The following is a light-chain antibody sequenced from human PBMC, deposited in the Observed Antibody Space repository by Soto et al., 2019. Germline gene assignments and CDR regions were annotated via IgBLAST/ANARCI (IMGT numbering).Light chain of an antibody. J-gene: IGKJ1*01. CDR2: EAS. Sequence: EIVLTQSPGTLSLSPGERVTLSCRARQSVSGSHLAWYQQRPGQSPRLLIYEASSRATGIPDRFSGSGSGTDLTLTISRLEPEDFAVYYCQQYGTRPWTFGQGTKVESK. CDR1: QSVSGSH. V-gene: IGKV3-20*01. CDR3: QQYGTRPWT.